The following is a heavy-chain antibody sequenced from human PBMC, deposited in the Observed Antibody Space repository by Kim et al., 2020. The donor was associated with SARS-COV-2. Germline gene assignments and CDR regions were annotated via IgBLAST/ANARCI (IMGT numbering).Heavy chain of an antibody. CDR1: GFTFSSYA. J-gene: IGHJ6*01. Sequence: GGSLRLSCAASGFTFSSYALHWVRQAPGKGPEWVSVISYDGTNKYYADSVKGLFTISRDNSKNTLYLHMNSLRTEDTALYYCATDLWPWLGCRSFSCMDV. CDR2: ISYDGTNK. D-gene: IGHD6-19*01. V-gene: IGHV3-30-3*01. CDR3: ATDLWPWLGCRSFSCMDV.